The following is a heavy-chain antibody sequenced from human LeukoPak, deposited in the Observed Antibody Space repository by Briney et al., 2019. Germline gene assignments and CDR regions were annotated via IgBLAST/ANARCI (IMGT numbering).Heavy chain of an antibody. CDR3: TTDSGSYSQGFDY. Sequence: PGGSLRLSCAASGLTFSNAWMSWVRQAPGKGLEWVGRIKSKTDGGTTDYAAPVKGRFTISRDDSKNTLYLQMNSLKTEDTAVYYCTTDSGSYSQGFDYWGQGTPVTVSS. CDR1: GLTFSNAW. D-gene: IGHD3-10*01. V-gene: IGHV3-15*01. CDR2: IKSKTDGGTT. J-gene: IGHJ4*02.